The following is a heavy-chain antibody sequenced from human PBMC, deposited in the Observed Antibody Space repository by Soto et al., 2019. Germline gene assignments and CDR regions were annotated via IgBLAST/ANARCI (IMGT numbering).Heavy chain of an antibody. Sequence: HPGGSLRLSCAASGFTFSSYWMHWVRQAPGKGLVWVSRINSDGSSTSYADSVKGRFTISRDNAKNTLYMQMNSLRAEDTAVYYCAKGEYYYDGSAYYPFDYWGQGRMVTVSS. CDR2: INSDGSST. CDR1: GFTFSSYW. D-gene: IGHD3-22*01. CDR3: AKGEYYYDGSAYYPFDY. V-gene: IGHV3-74*01. J-gene: IGHJ4*02.